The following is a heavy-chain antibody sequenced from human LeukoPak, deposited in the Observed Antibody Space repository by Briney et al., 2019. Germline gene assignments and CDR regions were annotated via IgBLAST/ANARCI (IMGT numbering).Heavy chain of an antibody. V-gene: IGHV3-23*01. CDR2: ISGSGGST. CDR3: AKDGYYGGNAPTYFDY. D-gene: IGHD4-23*01. J-gene: IGHJ4*02. CDR1: GSTFSSYA. Sequence: GGSLRLSCEASGSTFSSYAMSWVRQAPGKGLEWVSAISGSGGSTYYADSVKGRFTISRDNSKNTLYLQMNSLRAEDTAVYYCAKDGYYGGNAPTYFDYWGQGTLVTVSS.